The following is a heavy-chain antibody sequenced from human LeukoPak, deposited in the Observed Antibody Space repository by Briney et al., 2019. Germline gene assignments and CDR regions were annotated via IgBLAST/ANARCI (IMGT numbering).Heavy chain of an antibody. D-gene: IGHD4-23*01. CDR3: VTKVTTMGDN. Sequence: GGSLRPSCAASGFTFSGNWMHWVRQAPGQGLVWVSRINSDGSTTIYADSVKGRFTISRDNAKKMLYLQMNSLRAEDTAVYYCVTKVTTMGDNWGQGTLVTVSS. CDR2: INSDGSTT. J-gene: IGHJ4*02. V-gene: IGHV3-74*01. CDR1: GFTFSGNW.